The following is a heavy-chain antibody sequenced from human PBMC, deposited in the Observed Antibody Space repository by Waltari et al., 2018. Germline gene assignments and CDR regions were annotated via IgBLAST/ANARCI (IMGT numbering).Heavy chain of an antibody. CDR2: INAGNGNT. Sequence: QVQLVQSGAEVKKPGASVKVSCKAAGYTFTSYAMHRIRKAPGQRLEWMGWINAGNGNTKYSQEFQGRVTITRDTSASTAYMELSSLRSEDMAVYYCARGVYYQLGFDYWGQGTLVTVSS. J-gene: IGHJ4*02. CDR1: GYTFTSYA. CDR3: ARGVYYQLGFDY. V-gene: IGHV1-3*03. D-gene: IGHD2-2*01.